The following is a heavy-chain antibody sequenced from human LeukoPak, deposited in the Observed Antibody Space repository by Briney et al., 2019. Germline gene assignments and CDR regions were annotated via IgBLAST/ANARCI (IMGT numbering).Heavy chain of an antibody. J-gene: IGHJ4*02. Sequence: PGGSLRLSCAASGFTFSSYWMHWVRQAPGKGLVWVSRINSDGSSTSYADSVKGRFTISRDNAKNTLYLQMNSLRAEDTAVYYCAKFLLLWCLDYWGQGTLVTVSS. CDR1: GFTFSSYW. D-gene: IGHD4/OR15-4a*01. CDR3: AKFLLLWCLDY. CDR2: INSDGSST. V-gene: IGHV3-74*01.